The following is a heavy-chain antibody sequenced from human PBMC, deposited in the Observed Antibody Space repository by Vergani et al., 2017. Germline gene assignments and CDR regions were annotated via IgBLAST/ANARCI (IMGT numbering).Heavy chain of an antibody. CDR2: ISSSSSYI. J-gene: IGHJ3*02. D-gene: IGHD3-16*01. V-gene: IGHV3-21*01. CDR1: GFTFSSYS. Sequence: EVQLVESGGGLVKPGGSLRLSCAASGFTFSSYSMNWVRQAPGQGLEWVSSISSSSSYIYYADSVKGRFTISRDNAKNSLYLQMNSLRAKDTAVYYCARDVGVGVMGSFDIWGQGTMVTVSS. CDR3: ARDVGVGVMGSFDI.